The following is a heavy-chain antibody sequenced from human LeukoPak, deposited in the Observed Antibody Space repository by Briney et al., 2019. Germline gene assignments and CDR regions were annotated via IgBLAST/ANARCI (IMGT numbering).Heavy chain of an antibody. J-gene: IGHJ4*02. CDR1: GFTFSSHQ. D-gene: IGHD3-10*01. Sequence: PGGSLRLSCAASGFTFSSHQMSWVRQAPGKGLEWLSYISNSGSTLYYADSVKGRFIISRDNAKDSLFLHMNGLRAEDTAVYYCARDLYYYGSGTFDHWGQGTLVTVSS. V-gene: IGHV3-48*03. CDR2: ISNSGSTL. CDR3: ARDLYYYGSGTFDH.